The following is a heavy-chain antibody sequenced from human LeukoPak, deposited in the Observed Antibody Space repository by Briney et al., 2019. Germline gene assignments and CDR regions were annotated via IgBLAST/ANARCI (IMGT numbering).Heavy chain of an antibody. V-gene: IGHV4-61*02. Sequence: SETLSLTCTVSGGSISTGTYYWSWIRQPAGKGLEWIGRIYTSGSINYNPSLKSRVTISVDTSKNQFSLKLNSVTAADTAVYYCARGDYYGSGSYYNSAFDIWGQGTMVTVSS. CDR3: ARGDYYGSGSYYNSAFDI. J-gene: IGHJ3*02. D-gene: IGHD3-10*01. CDR2: IYTSGSI. CDR1: GGSISTGTYY.